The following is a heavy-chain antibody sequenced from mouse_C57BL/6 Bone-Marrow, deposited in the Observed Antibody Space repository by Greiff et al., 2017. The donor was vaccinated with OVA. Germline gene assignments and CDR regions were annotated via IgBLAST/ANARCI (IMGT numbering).Heavy chain of an antibody. CDR2: IDPENGDT. CDR1: GFNIKDDY. CDR3: TTGGWFAY. J-gene: IGHJ3*01. Sequence: VQLKASGAELVRPGASVKLSCTASGFNIKDDYMHWVKQRPEQGLEWIGWIDPENGDTEYASKFQGKATITADTSSNTAYLQLSSLTSEDTAVYYCTTGGWFAYWGQGTLVTVSA. V-gene: IGHV14-4*01.